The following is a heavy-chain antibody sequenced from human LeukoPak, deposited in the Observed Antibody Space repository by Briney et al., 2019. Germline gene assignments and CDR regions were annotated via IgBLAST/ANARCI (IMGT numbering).Heavy chain of an antibody. J-gene: IGHJ4*02. V-gene: IGHV3-23*01. CDR3: AKLSAYSYGDKGD. CDR1: GFTFSDYA. CDR2: ISYGGQNT. D-gene: IGHD5-18*01. Sequence: TGGPLRLSCAASGFTFSDYAMNWVRQAPGKGLEWVTGISYGGQNTFYADSVKGRFTISRDSLRNTLNLALNSLRAEDTAVYYCAKLSAYSYGDKGDWGQGTLVTVSS.